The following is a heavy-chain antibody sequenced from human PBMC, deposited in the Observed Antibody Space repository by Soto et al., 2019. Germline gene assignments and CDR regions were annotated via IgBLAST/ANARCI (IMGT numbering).Heavy chain of an antibody. D-gene: IGHD4-4*01. J-gene: IGHJ5*02. CDR2: ISAYNGNT. V-gene: IGHV1-18*01. CDR3: ASDRAPYSNYLNWFDP. CDR1: GYTFTSYG. Sequence: ASVKVSCKASGYTFTSYGISWVRQAPGQGLEWMGWISAYNGNTNYAQKLQGRVTMNTDTSTNPAYMELRSLRSDDTAVYYCASDRAPYSNYLNWFDPWGQGTLVTVSS.